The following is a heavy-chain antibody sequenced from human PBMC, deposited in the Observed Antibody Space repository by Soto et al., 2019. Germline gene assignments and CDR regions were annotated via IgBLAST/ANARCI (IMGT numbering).Heavy chain of an antibody. J-gene: IGHJ4*02. CDR1: GFTFSNYW. CDR3: ARDLIRVGTPGEDFDY. D-gene: IGHD5-12*01. CDR2: ITPDGSYT. V-gene: IGHV3-74*01. Sequence: EVQLVESGGGLVQPGGSLRLSCATSGFTFSNYWMPWLRQAPGKGLMWVARITPDGSYTSYADCEKGRFTISRDNAKDTWYLQMNGLRTEDTAIYYGARDLIRVGTPGEDFDYWGQGTLVAVSS.